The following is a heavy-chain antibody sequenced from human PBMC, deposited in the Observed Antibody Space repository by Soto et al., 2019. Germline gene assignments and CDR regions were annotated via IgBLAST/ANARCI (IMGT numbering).Heavy chain of an antibody. CDR2: IYHSGYT. V-gene: IGHV4-30-2*01. CDR3: ARAHYGDYGYGMDV. CDR1: VGSISSGGYS. Sequence: QLQLQESGSGLVKPSQTLSLTCAVSVGSISSGGYSWSWIRQPPGKGLEWIGYIYHSGYTYYNPSLKSRVTISVDRSKNQFSLKLSSVTAADTAVYYCARAHYGDYGYGMDVWGQGTTVTVSS. D-gene: IGHD4-17*01. J-gene: IGHJ6*02.